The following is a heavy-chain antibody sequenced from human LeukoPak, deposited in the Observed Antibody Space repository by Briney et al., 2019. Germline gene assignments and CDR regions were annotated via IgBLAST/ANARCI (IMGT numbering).Heavy chain of an antibody. CDR3: ARHAPGYSRSWYPLGAFDI. CDR1: GYSISSGYY. CDR2: IYHSGST. D-gene: IGHD6-13*01. J-gene: IGHJ3*02. V-gene: IGHV4-38-2*01. Sequence: TSETLSLTCAVSGYSISSGYYWGWIRQPPGKGLEWIGSIYHSGSTYYNPSLKSRVTISVDTSKNQFSLKLSSVTAADTAVYYCARHAPGYSRSWYPLGAFDIWGQGTMVTVSS.